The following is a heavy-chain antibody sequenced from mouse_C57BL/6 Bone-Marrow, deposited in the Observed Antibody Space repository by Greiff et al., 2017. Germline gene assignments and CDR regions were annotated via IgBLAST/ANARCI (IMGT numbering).Heavy chain of an antibody. CDR1: GFTFSDYY. Sequence: EVMLVESEGGLVQPGSSMKLSCTASGFTFSDYYMAWVRQVPEKGLEWVANINYDGSSTYYLDSLQSRFIISRDNAKNILYLQMSSLKSEDTATYYCARDASTVVATGYFDVWGTGTTVTVSS. J-gene: IGHJ1*03. CDR3: ARDASTVVATGYFDV. V-gene: IGHV5-16*01. D-gene: IGHD1-1*01. CDR2: INYDGSST.